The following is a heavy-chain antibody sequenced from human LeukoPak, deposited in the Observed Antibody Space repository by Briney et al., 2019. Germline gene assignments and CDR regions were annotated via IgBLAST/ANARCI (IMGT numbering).Heavy chain of an antibody. CDR2: IYYSGST. CDR1: GGSISSSSYY. D-gene: IGHD3-22*01. CDR3: ARVVYYDSGGYCFFDY. Sequence: SETLSLTCTVSGGSISSSSYYWGWIRQPPGKGLEWIGSIYYSGSTYYNPSLKSRVTISVDTSKNQFSLKLSSVTAADTAVYYCARVVYYDSGGYCFFDYWGQGTLVTVSS. V-gene: IGHV4-39*07. J-gene: IGHJ4*02.